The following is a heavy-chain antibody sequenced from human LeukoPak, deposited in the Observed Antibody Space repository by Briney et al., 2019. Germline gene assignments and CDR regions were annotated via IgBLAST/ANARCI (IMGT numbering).Heavy chain of an antibody. Sequence: PGGSLRLSCAVSGFTFATSWMSWVRQAPGKGLEWVGRIKTKTDGGTTDYAAPVKGRSTISRDDSKNTVYLQMNSLKIEDTAVYYCGTGSAFDFWGRGTMVTVSS. D-gene: IGHD1-14*01. J-gene: IGHJ3*01. CDR2: IKTKTDGGTT. V-gene: IGHV3-15*01. CDR3: GTGSAFDF. CDR1: GFTFATSW.